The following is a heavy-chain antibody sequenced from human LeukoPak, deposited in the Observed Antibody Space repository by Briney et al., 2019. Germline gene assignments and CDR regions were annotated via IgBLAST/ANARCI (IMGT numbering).Heavy chain of an antibody. Sequence: SETLSLTCAVSGDSINNSNWWSWVRQPPGKGLEWIGEIYHSGSTSYNPSLKSRVTISVDTSKNQFSLKLSSVTAADTAVYYCARHVYDFWSGYSNLNWFDPWGQGTLVTVSS. CDR2: IYHSGST. D-gene: IGHD3-3*01. V-gene: IGHV4-4*02. J-gene: IGHJ5*02. CDR3: ARHVYDFWSGYSNLNWFDP. CDR1: GDSINNSNW.